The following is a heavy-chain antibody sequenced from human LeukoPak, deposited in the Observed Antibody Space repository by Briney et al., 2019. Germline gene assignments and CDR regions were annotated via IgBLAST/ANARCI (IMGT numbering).Heavy chain of an antibody. J-gene: IGHJ3*02. CDR1: GGTFSSYT. D-gene: IGHD3-22*01. Sequence: ASVKVSCKASGGTFSSYTISRVRQAPGQGLEWMGRIIPILGIANYAQKFQGRDTITADKSTSTAYMELSSLRSEDTAVYYCARAGGYYDNAFDIWGQGTMVTVSS. CDR2: IIPILGIA. V-gene: IGHV1-69*02. CDR3: ARAGGYYDNAFDI.